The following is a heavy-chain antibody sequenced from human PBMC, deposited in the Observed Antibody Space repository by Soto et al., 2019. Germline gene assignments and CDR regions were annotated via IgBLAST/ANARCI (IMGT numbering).Heavy chain of an antibody. J-gene: IGHJ4*02. CDR1: GFTFDVYA. CDR2: INYNSGSV. Sequence: EVQLVESGGGWVQPGRSLRLSCAASGFTFDVYAMHWVRQAPGKGLEWVSGINYNSGSVGYADSVKGRFTIARDNAKNTMHLQMNSLRAEDTAVYYCAKDISLRGWVYLVVEYWGQGTLVTVSP. V-gene: IGHV3-9*01. D-gene: IGHD2-15*01. CDR3: AKDISLRGWVYLVVEY.